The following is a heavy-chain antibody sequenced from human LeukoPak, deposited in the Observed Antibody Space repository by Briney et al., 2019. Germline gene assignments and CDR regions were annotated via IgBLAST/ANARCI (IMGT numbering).Heavy chain of an antibody. V-gene: IGHV1-46*01. J-gene: IGHJ4*02. D-gene: IGHD3-22*01. CDR3: ARVARDSSGGFDY. CDR1: GYTFTSYY. Sequence: ASVKVSCKASGYTFTSYYMHWVRQAPGQGLEGMGIINPIGCSTSYEQKFHGRVTMTRDTSTSTVYMELSSLRSEDTAVYYCARVARDSSGGFDYWGQGTLVTVSS. CDR2: INPIGCST.